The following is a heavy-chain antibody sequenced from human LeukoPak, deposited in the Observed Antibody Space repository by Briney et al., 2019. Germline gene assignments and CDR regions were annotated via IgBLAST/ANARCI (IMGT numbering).Heavy chain of an antibody. V-gene: IGHV4-59*01. CDR3: ARVSEYCSGGSCYNLPEY. CDR2: IYYSGST. CDR1: GGSISSYY. Sequence: PSETLSLTCTVSGGSISSYYRSWIRQPPGKGLEWIGYIYYSGSTNYNPSLKSRVTISVDTSKNQFSLKLSSVTAADTAVYYCARVSEYCSGGSCYNLPEYWGQGTLVTVSS. D-gene: IGHD2-15*01. J-gene: IGHJ4*02.